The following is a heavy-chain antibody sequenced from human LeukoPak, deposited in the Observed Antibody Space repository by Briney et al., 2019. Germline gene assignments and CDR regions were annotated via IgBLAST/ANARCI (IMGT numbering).Heavy chain of an antibody. D-gene: IGHD3-22*01. V-gene: IGHV3-21*01. Sequence: GGSLRLSCAASGFTFSSYSMNWVRQAPGKGLEWVPSISSSSSYIYYADSVKGRFTISRDNSKNSLYLQMNSLRAEDTAVYYCARDAQYYYDSSGYYYYYYGMDVWGQGTTVTVSS. CDR3: ARDAQYYYDSSGYYYYYYGMDV. CDR2: ISSSSSYI. CDR1: GFTFSSYS. J-gene: IGHJ6*02.